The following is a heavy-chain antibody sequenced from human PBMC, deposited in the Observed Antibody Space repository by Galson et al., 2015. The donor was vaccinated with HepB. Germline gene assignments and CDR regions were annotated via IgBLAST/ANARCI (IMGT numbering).Heavy chain of an antibody. Sequence: SLRLSCAPSGFNFSNYAMHWVRQAPGRGLEWVAVISYDGSNKYYADSVKGRFTIFRDNSKNTLYLQMNSLRAEDTAIYSCAKGEGYGDSRPPFDHWGQGTLVTVSS. CDR3: AKGEGYGDSRPPFDH. V-gene: IGHV3-30*18. CDR1: GFNFSNYA. CDR2: ISYDGSNK. D-gene: IGHD4-17*01. J-gene: IGHJ4*02.